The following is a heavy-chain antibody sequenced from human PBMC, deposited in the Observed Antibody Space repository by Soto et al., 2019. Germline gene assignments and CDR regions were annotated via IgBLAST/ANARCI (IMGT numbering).Heavy chain of an antibody. CDR2: LDNDGTNT. J-gene: IGHJ4*02. Sequence: GGSLRLSCAASGFTVSAYWMHGVRQAPGKGLVWVSRLDNDGTNTRYADSVKGRFTVSRDNGKNTVYLQMDSLRAEDTAVYYCARDGGTYFDYWGQGTLVTVSS. V-gene: IGHV3-74*01. CDR1: GFTVSAYW. CDR3: ARDGGTYFDY. D-gene: IGHD3-16*01.